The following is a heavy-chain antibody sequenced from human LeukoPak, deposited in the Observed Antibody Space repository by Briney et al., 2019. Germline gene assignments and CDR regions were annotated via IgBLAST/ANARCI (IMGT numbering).Heavy chain of an antibody. D-gene: IGHD6-13*01. Sequence: PGGSLRLSCTASGFTFGDYAMSWVRQAPGKGLEWVGFIRSKAYGGTTEYAASVKGRFTISRDDSKSIAYLQMNSLKTEDTAVYYCTRDGDLYSSSWHPDYWGQGTLVTVSS. CDR2: IRSKAYGGTT. CDR1: GFTFGDYA. J-gene: IGHJ4*02. CDR3: TRDGDLYSSSWHPDY. V-gene: IGHV3-49*04.